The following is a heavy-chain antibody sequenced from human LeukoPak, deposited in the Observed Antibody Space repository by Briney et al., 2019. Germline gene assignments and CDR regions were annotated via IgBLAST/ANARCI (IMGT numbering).Heavy chain of an antibody. Sequence: SETLSLTCTVSGGSISSSSYYWGWIRQPPGKGLEWIGSIYYSGSTYYNPSLKSRVTISVDTSKNQFSLKLSSVTAADMAVYYCARGDSSWTRAFDIWGQGTMVTVSS. D-gene: IGHD6-13*01. V-gene: IGHV4-39*07. CDR2: IYYSGST. J-gene: IGHJ3*02. CDR3: ARGDSSWTRAFDI. CDR1: GGSISSSSYY.